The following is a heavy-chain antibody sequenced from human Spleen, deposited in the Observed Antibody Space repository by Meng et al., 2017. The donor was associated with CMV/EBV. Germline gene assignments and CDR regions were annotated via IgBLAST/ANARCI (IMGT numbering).Heavy chain of an antibody. CDR1: GGSFSGYY. Sequence: AVYGGSFSGYYWNWIRQPPGKGLEWIGEINHSGSTNYNPSLKSRVTISVDTSKNQFSLKLSSVTAADTAVYYCARGGDSSGYYFDYWGQGTLVTVSS. D-gene: IGHD3-22*01. CDR3: ARGGDSSGYYFDY. J-gene: IGHJ4*02. V-gene: IGHV4-34*01. CDR2: INHSGST.